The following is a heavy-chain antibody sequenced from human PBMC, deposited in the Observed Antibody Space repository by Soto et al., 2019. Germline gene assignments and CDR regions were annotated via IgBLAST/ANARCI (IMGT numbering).Heavy chain of an antibody. CDR1: GGSISTVSSY. J-gene: IGHJ4*02. V-gene: IGHV4-39*01. D-gene: IGHD5-12*01. CDR3: ARQDDKSGSTS. CDR2: IYFIGSS. Sequence: SETLSLTCTVSGGSISTVSSYWGWIRQPPGKGLEWIGSIYFIGSSYSNPSLKSRVTMSADTSNNQFSLKLSSVTAADTAVYFCARQDDKSGSTSWGQGSLVTVSS.